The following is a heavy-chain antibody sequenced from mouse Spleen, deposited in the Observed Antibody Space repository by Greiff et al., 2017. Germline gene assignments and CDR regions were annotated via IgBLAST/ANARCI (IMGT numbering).Heavy chain of an antibody. V-gene: IGHV2-6-1*01. CDR3: ARHAHYYGSSYGYFDV. D-gene: IGHD1-1*01. CDR2: IWSDGST. J-gene: IGHJ1*01. CDR1: GFSLTSYG. Sequence: QVQLQQSGPGLVAPSQSLSITCTISGFSLTSYGVHWVRQPPGKGLEWLVVIWSDGSTTYNSALKSRLSISKDNSKSQVFLKMNSLQTDDTAMYYCARHAHYYGSSYGYFDVWGAGTTVTVSS.